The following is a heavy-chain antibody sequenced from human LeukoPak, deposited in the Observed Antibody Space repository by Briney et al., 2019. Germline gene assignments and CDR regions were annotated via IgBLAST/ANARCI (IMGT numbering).Heavy chain of an antibody. J-gene: IGHJ4*02. CDR2: IVRGGSIS. Sequence: GGSLSLSCGASGFTFSRSSFIWVGQARGKGLEWVSFIVRGGSISYYADAVRGRLTIARDNARDSLFLQMISLRAADTAMYFCATYDSGWYTTYWGQGPLGTVSS. CDR3: ATYDSGWYTTY. V-gene: IGHV3-48*01. D-gene: IGHD6-13*01. CDR1: GFTFSRSS.